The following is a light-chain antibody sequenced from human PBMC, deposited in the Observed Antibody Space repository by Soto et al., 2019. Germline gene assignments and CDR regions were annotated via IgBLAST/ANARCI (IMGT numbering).Light chain of an antibody. J-gene: IGKJ1*01. CDR2: EVS. CDR1: QSLLHSDGKTY. CDR3: MHSVEIPPT. V-gene: IGKV2D-29*01. Sequence: DIVMTQTPLSLSVTHGQPASISCQSSQSLLHSDGKTYLSWYLQRPGQPLRLLIYEVSNRFSGVPDRLNGSGSGTDFTLKISRVEAEDVGVYYCMHSVEIPPTFGQGTKVDIK.